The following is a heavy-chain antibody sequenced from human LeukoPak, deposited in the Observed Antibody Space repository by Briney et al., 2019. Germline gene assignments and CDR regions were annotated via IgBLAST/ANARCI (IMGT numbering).Heavy chain of an antibody. CDR2: ITSDGSKT. CDR1: GFSFSGYW. CDR3: ARVGSGSTFDY. Sequence: GGSLRLSCATSGFSFSGYWMHWVRQAPGKGLVWVARITSDGSKTAYADSVRGRFTISRDNAKNTLDLQMNSLKAEDTAVYYCARVGSGSTFDYWGQGTLVTVSS. V-gene: IGHV3-74*01. D-gene: IGHD3-10*01. J-gene: IGHJ4*01.